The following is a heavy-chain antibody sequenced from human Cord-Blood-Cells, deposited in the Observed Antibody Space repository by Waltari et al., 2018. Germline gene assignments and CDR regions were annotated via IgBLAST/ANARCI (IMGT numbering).Heavy chain of an antibody. CDR3: ARAPGETHWYFDL. J-gene: IGHJ2*01. CDR1: GGTFTSYA. Sequence: QVQLVQSGAEVKTPGSSVTVSCKASGGTFTSYAISWVRQAPGQGLEWMGGIIPILGIANYAQKFQGRVTITADKSTSTAYMELSSLRSEDTAVYYCARAPGETHWYFDLWGRGTLVTVSS. D-gene: IGHD7-27*01. CDR2: IIPILGIA. V-gene: IGHV1-69*10.